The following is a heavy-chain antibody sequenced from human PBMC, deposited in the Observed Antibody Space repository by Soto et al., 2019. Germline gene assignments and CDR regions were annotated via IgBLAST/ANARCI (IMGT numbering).Heavy chain of an antibody. V-gene: IGHV1-69*13. CDR2: IIPFFGTT. J-gene: IGHJ5*02. CDR1: GGTFTSYA. CDR3: ARDPLRGSYYGSGGQPTFNWFDP. Sequence: SVKVSCKASGGTFTSYAISWVRQAPGQGLEWMGGIIPFFGTTNYAQKFQGRVTITADESTSTVYMELSSLRSEDTAVYYCARDPLRGSYYGSGGQPTFNWFDPWGQGTLVTAPQ. D-gene: IGHD3-10*01.